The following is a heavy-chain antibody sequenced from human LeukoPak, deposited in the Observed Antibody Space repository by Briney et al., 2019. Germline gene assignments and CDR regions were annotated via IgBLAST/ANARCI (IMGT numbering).Heavy chain of an antibody. CDR2: ISAYNGNT. J-gene: IGHJ4*02. Sequence: ASVKVSCKASGYTFTSYGISWVRQAPGQGLEWMGWISAYNGNTNYAQKLQGRVTMTTDTPTSTAYMELRSLRSDDTAVYYCARGTAVAGTQSAMDHFDYWGQGTLVTVSS. V-gene: IGHV1-18*01. D-gene: IGHD6-19*01. CDR1: GYTFTSYG. CDR3: ARGTAVAGTQSAMDHFDY.